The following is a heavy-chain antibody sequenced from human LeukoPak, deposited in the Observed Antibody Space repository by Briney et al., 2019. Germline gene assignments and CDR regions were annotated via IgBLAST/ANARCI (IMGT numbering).Heavy chain of an antibody. V-gene: IGHV3-20*04. J-gene: IGHJ6*03. CDR3: AREGGIVGAITGTYYYYMDV. D-gene: IGHD1-26*01. CDR2: INWNGGST. CDR1: GFTFDDYG. Sequence: TGGSLRLSWAASGFTFDDYGMSWVRQAPGKGLEWVSGINWNGGSTGYADSVKGRFTISRDNAKNSLYLQMNSLRAEDTALYYCAREGGIVGAITGTYYYYMDVWGKGTTVTVSS.